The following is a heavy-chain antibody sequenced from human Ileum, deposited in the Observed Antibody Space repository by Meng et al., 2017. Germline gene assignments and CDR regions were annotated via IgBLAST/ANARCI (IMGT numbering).Heavy chain of an antibody. CDR2: ISWNSGSI. D-gene: IGHD6-19*01. V-gene: IGHV3-9*01. J-gene: IGHJ4*02. CDR1: GFTFDDYA. CDR3: AKDIRIAVAGAEPYFDY. Sequence: SLKISCAASGFTFDDYAMHWVRQAPGKGLEWVSGISWNSGSIGYADSVKGRFTISRDNAKNSLYLQMNSLRAEDTALYYCAKDIRIAVAGAEPYFDYWGQGTLVTVSS.